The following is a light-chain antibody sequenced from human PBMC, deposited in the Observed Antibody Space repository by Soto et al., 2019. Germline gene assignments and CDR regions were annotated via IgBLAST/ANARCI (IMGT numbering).Light chain of an antibody. CDR3: SSYTSSSTLYV. CDR1: SSDVGGYNS. V-gene: IGLV2-14*01. Sequence: ALTQPASVSGSPGQSITISCTGTSSDVGGYNSVSWYQQHPGKAPKLMIYEVSNRPSGVSNRFSGSKSGNTASLTISGLQAEDEADYYCSSYTSSSTLYVFGTGTKLTVL. CDR2: EVS. J-gene: IGLJ1*01.